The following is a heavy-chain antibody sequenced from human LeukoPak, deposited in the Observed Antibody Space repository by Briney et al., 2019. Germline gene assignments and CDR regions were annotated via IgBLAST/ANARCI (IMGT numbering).Heavy chain of an antibody. CDR2: IYTSGST. V-gene: IGHV4-38-2*01. CDR1: GYSISSGYY. CDR3: ARSPPYYYYYMDV. J-gene: IGHJ6*03. Sequence: PSETLSLTCAVSGYSISSGYYWGWIRQPPGKGLEWIGRIYTSGSTNYNPSLKSRVTISVDTSKNQFSLKLSSVTAADTAVYYCARSPPYYYYYMDVWGKGTTVTVSS.